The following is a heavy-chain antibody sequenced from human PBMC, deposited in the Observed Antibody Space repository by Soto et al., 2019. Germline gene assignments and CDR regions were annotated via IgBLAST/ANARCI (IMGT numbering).Heavy chain of an antibody. CDR1: GFSFSDYG. Sequence: GGSLRLSCAASGFSFSDYGIHWVRQAPGKGLEWVAVIWSDGRDRYYADSVKGRFTISRDNSKNTMYLQMNSLTVEDTAVYYCAREHSDGSGYYFDYWGRGTLVTVS. CDR3: AREHSDGSGYYFDY. V-gene: IGHV3-33*01. J-gene: IGHJ4*02. D-gene: IGHD3-22*01. CDR2: IWSDGRDR.